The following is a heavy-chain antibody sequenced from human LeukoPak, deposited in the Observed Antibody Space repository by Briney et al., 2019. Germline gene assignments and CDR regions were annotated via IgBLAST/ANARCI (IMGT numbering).Heavy chain of an antibody. J-gene: IGHJ3*02. V-gene: IGHV4-34*01. D-gene: IGHD2-15*01. CDR3: ARRQRDVVVVAATRRVAFDI. Sequence: SETLSLTCAVCGGTFSGYYWRWIRQPPGKGLEWIGEINHSGSTNYNPSLKSRVTISVDTSKNQFSLKLSSVTAADTAVYYCARRQRDVVVVAATRRVAFDISGQGTMVTVSS. CDR2: INHSGST. CDR1: GGTFSGYY.